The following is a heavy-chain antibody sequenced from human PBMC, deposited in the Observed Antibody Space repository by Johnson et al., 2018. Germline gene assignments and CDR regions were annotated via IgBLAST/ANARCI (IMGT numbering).Heavy chain of an antibody. V-gene: IGHV3-23*01. D-gene: IGHD1-14*01. Sequence: EVQLLESGGGLAQPGGSLRLSCAASGFTFNRYAMSWVRQAPGKGLEWVSAISASGSSTYYADSVRGRFTISRDNSKNTLYLQMNSLRAEDKAVYFCAKSFRITPDGFDIWGQGTMVTVSS. CDR1: GFTFNRYA. CDR2: ISASGSST. CDR3: AKSFRITPDGFDI. J-gene: IGHJ3*02.